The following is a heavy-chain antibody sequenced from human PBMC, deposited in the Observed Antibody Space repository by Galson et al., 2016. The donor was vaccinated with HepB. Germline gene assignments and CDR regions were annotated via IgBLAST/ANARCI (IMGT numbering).Heavy chain of an antibody. CDR2: IYPGDSDA. Sequence: QSGAEVKKPGESLKISCKASGYRFNNYWLAWARQMPGKGPEWMGIIYPGDSDARYSPSFKGQVTLSVDLSISTAYLQWSSLKASDTAMYFCGRLIMGANVVGRWFDSWGQGTLVSVSS. D-gene: IGHD3-10*01. CDR1: GYRFNNYW. V-gene: IGHV5-51*01. J-gene: IGHJ5*01. CDR3: GRLIMGANVVGRWFDS.